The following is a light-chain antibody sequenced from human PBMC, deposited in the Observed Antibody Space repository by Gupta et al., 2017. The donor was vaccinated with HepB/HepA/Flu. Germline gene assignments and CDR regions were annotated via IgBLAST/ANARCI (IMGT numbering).Light chain of an antibody. V-gene: IGKV1-27*01. J-gene: IGKJ3*01. CDR1: QGITQY. CDR2: AAT. Sequence: DIQMTQSPSSLSASVGDRDTITCRASQGITQYLAWYQQKPGKVPKLLIYAATRLQAGVPSRFSGSGSGTDFTLTISSLQPEDAATYFCQKYDGSPLTFGPGTKV. CDR3: QKYDGSPLT.